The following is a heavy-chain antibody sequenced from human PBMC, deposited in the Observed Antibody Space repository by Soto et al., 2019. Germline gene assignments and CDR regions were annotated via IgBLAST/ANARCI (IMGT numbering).Heavy chain of an antibody. D-gene: IGHD3-3*01. CDR2: INHSGST. J-gene: IGHJ5*02. V-gene: IGHV4-34*01. CDR1: CGSFSGYY. CDR3: ASKSATDTNNWFDP. Sequence: LSLTCAVYCGSFSGYYWSWIRQPPGKGLEWIGEINHSGSTNYNPSLKSRVTISVDTSKNQFSLKLSSVTAADTAVYYCASKSATDTNNWFDPWGQGTLVTVSS.